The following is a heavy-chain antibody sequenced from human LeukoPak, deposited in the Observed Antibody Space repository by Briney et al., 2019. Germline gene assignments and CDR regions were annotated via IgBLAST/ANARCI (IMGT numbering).Heavy chain of an antibody. CDR3: TRSGPGYYGMDV. V-gene: IGHV1-69*02. CDR2: IIPMLGIP. D-gene: IGHD5-12*01. CDR1: GGAFNTYI. J-gene: IGHJ6*02. Sequence: GASVKVSCKASGGAFNTYIINWVRQAPGQGLEWMGRIIPMLGIPNFAQRFQGRLSITADKSTTTAYRELGSLTSGDTAIYYCTRSGPGYYGMDVWGQGTTVTVSS.